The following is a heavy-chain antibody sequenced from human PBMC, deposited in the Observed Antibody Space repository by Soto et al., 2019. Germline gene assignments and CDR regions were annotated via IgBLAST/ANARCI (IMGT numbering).Heavy chain of an antibody. V-gene: IGHV4-31*03. J-gene: IGHJ6*02. CDR2: FYYSGTT. CDR3: AGRAGNYCYGTDV. CDR1: GGSISSSGYY. Sequence: SETLSLTCTVSGGSISSSGYYWTWIRQHPGKGLEWIGYFYYSGTTFYKPSLKSRVTISVDTSKNQFSLNLSSVTAADTAVYYCAGRAGNYCYGTDVWGQGTTVTVSS.